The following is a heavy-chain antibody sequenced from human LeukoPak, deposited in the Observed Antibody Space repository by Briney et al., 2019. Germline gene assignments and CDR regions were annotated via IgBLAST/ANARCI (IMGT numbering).Heavy chain of an antibody. CDR1: GFTFSSYG. V-gene: IGHV3-30*02. Sequence: PGGSLRLSCAASGFTFSSYGMHWVRQAPGKGLEWVAFIRYDGSNKYYADSVKGRFTISRDNSKNTLSLQMNSLRAEDTAVYYCAKGYGYSSSWYLDVWGQGTTVTVSS. J-gene: IGHJ6*02. CDR3: AKGYGYSSSWYLDV. CDR2: IRYDGSNK. D-gene: IGHD6-13*01.